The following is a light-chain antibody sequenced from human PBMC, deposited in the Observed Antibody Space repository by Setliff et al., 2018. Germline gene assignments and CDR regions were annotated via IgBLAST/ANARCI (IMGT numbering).Light chain of an antibody. CDR2: YDS. J-gene: IGLJ1*01. CDR1: NIGGKS. CDR3: QSYDSSLSGYV. Sequence: SYELTQPPSVPVAPGKTARITCGGNNIGGKSVNWYQQKPGQAPVLVIYYDSDRPSGIPERFFGSNSGNTATLTISRVEAGDEADYYCQSYDSSLSGYVFGTGTKVTVL. V-gene: IGLV3-21*01.